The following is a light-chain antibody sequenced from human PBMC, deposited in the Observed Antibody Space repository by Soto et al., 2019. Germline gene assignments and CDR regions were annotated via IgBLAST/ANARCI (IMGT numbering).Light chain of an antibody. J-gene: IGKJ4*01. Sequence: EIVMTQSPGTLSVSPGEGATLSCRASQSVSSNLAWYQQKPGQAPRLLIYGASTRATGIPARFSGSGSGTEFTLTISSLQSEDFAVYYCQHYSNWPPLTFGGGTKVDIK. CDR2: GAS. V-gene: IGKV3-15*01. CDR1: QSVSSN. CDR3: QHYSNWPPLT.